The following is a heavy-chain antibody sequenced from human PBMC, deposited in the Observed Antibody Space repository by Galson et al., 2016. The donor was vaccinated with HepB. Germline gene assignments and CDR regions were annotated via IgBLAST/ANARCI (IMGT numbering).Heavy chain of an antibody. D-gene: IGHD5-18*01. V-gene: IGHV4-59*01. CDR1: NGSINSYY. J-gene: IGHJ4*02. Sequence: ETLSLTCTVSNGSINSYYWSWIRRPPGKGLEWIGYISYSGSTNSNPSLKSRVTLSVDTSKNQFSLKLNSVTAADTAVYYCARNGYSYGYEPFFDYWGQGTLVTVSS. CDR3: ARNGYSYGYEPFFDY. CDR2: ISYSGST.